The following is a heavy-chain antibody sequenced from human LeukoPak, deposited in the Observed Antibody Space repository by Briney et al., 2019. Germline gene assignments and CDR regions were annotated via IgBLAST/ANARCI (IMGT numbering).Heavy chain of an antibody. CDR3: AATYYDFWSGYYAFDY. V-gene: IGHV1-8*01. Sequence: GASVKVSCTASGYTFTSYDINWVRQATGQGLEWMGWMNPNSGNTGYAQKFQGRVTMTRNTSISTAYMELSSLRSEDTAVYYCAATYYDFWSGYYAFDYWGQGTLVTVSS. CDR2: MNPNSGNT. J-gene: IGHJ4*02. CDR1: GYTFTSYD. D-gene: IGHD3-3*01.